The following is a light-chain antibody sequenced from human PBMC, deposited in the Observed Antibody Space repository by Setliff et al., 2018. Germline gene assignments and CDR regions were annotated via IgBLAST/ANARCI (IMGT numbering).Light chain of an antibody. Sequence: SYELTQPPSESVAPGKTARITCGGHNIGDKSVHWYQQKPGQAPVLVVYDDSDRPSGIPGRFSGSNSGNTATLTISRVEAGDEAGYYCQVWDPASDHRVFGTGTKVTVL. CDR3: QVWDPASDHRV. CDR2: DDS. CDR1: NIGDKS. V-gene: IGLV3-21*03. J-gene: IGLJ1*01.